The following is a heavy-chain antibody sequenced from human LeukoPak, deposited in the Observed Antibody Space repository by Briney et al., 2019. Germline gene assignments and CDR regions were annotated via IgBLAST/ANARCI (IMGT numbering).Heavy chain of an antibody. CDR1: GGSISSGGYY. CDR3: ARAAPIVATMGGAFDI. CDR2: IYSSGST. J-gene: IGHJ3*02. D-gene: IGHD5-12*01. V-gene: IGHV4-31*03. Sequence: PSETLSLTCTVSGGSISSGGYYWRWIRQHPGKGLEWVVYIYSSGSTYYNPSLRSRVTISVDTSKNQFSLKLSSVTAADTAVYYCARAAPIVATMGGAFDIWGQGTMVTVSS.